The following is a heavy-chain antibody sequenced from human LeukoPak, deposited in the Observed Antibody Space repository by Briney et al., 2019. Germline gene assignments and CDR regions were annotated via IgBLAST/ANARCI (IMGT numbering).Heavy chain of an antibody. CDR2: IIPILGIA. J-gene: IGHJ4*02. Sequence: ASVKVSCKASGGTFSSYAISWVRQAPGQGLEWMGRIIPILGIANYAQKFQGRVTITADKSTSTAYTELSSLRSEDTAVYYCARAATVALTFFDYWGQGTLVTVSS. D-gene: IGHD4-23*01. CDR3: ARAATVALTFFDY. V-gene: IGHV1-69*04. CDR1: GGTFSSYA.